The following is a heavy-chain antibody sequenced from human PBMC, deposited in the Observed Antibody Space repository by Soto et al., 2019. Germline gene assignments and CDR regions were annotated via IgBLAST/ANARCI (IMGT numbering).Heavy chain of an antibody. J-gene: IGHJ5*01. V-gene: IGHV4-59*01. CDR2: IYYTGTT. D-gene: IGHD1-26*01. CDR3: ARMYSGSYYSWIDS. CDR1: GGSINNVY. Sequence: PSETLSLTCTVSGGSINNVYWTWIRQPPGRGLEWIGYIYYTGTTKYNPSLKGRVTMSVDTSRNQFSLKLNSVTAADTAVYFCARMYSGSYYSWIDSWGQGTLVTVSS.